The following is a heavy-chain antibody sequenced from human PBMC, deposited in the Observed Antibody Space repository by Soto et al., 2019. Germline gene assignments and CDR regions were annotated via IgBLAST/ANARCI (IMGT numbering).Heavy chain of an antibody. D-gene: IGHD1-1*01. V-gene: IGHV4-31*03. Sequence: PSETLSLTCTVSGGSISRGGYYWSWIRQHPGKGLEWIGYIYYSGSTYYNPSLKSRVTISVDTSKNQFSLKLSSVTAADTAVYYCAVDYNNYYYYGMDVWGQGTTVTVSS. CDR3: AVDYNNYYYYGMDV. CDR1: GGSISRGGYY. J-gene: IGHJ6*02. CDR2: IYYSGST.